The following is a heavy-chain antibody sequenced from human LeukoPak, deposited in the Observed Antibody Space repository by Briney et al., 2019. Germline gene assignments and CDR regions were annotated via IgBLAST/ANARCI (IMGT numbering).Heavy chain of an antibody. CDR3: ARLDHYWAKTDY. J-gene: IGHJ4*02. V-gene: IGHV4-39*01. CDR2: IFPSGTI. D-gene: IGHD2-8*02. Sequence: PSETLSLTCTVSGGSISSCNYYWGWIRQPPGEGLEWIGSIFPSGTIFYNPSLTSRVTVSLDTSKNQFSLKLLSVTAADTAVYYCARLDHYWAKTDYWGQGTLVTVSS. CDR1: GGSISSCNYY.